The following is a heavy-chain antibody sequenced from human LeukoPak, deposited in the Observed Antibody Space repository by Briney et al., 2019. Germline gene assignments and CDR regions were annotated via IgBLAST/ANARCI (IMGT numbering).Heavy chain of an antibody. Sequence: GGSLRLSCAASGFTFDDYAMHWVRQAPGKGLEWVSGISWNSGSIGYADSVKGRFTISRDNAKNSLYLQMNSLRAEDTALYSCAILSRITGTTVWGQGTLVTISS. J-gene: IGHJ4*02. CDR1: GFTFDDYA. CDR2: ISWNSGSI. D-gene: IGHD1-20*01. V-gene: IGHV3-9*01. CDR3: AILSRITGTTV.